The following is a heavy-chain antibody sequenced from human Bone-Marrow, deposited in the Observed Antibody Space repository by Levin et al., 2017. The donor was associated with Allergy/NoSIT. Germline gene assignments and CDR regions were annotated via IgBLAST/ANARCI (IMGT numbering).Heavy chain of an antibody. V-gene: IGHV4-39*07. Sequence: MAGGSLRLSCTVSGGSISSSSYYWGWIRQPPGKGLEWIGSIYYSGSTYYNPSLKSRVTISVDTSKNQFSLKLSSVTAADTAVYYCARRKTIAVAGMPPRDYFDYWGQGTLVTVSS. CDR2: IYYSGST. J-gene: IGHJ4*02. CDR3: ARRKTIAVAGMPPRDYFDY. D-gene: IGHD6-19*01. CDR1: GGSISSSSYY.